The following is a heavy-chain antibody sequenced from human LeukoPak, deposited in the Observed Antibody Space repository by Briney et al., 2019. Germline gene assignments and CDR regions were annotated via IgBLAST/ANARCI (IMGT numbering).Heavy chain of an antibody. D-gene: IGHD3-10*01. Sequence: SETLSLTCTVSGGSISSYYWSWIRQPPGKGLEWIGYIYYSGSTNYNPSLKSRVTISVDTSKNQFSLKLSSVTAADTAVYYCARIGRGTMVRGVTPGALDIWGQGTMVTVSS. CDR2: IYYSGST. V-gene: IGHV4-59*12. CDR3: ARIGRGTMVRGVTPGALDI. J-gene: IGHJ3*02. CDR1: GGSISSYY.